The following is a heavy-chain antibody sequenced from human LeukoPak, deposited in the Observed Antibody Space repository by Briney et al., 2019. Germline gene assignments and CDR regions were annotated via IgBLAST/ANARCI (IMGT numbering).Heavy chain of an antibody. CDR3: IRNGFESSGYHFWSEN. CDR2: IHHSGGT. Sequence: SETLSLTCAVYDGSFTDYNWSWIRRSPGRGLEWIAEIHHSGGTNYSPTFKSRVTLLVDTPKNQLSLILRSVTAADTAVYYCIRNGFESSGYHFWSENRGQETPVTVPS. J-gene: IGHJ4*02. D-gene: IGHD3-22*01. V-gene: IGHV4-34*01. CDR1: DGSFTDYN.